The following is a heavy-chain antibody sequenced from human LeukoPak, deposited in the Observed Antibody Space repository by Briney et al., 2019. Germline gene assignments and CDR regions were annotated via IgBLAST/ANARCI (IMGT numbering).Heavy chain of an antibody. CDR3: ARAPEIVVVPAATYYYYYGMDV. Sequence: ASVKVSCKASGYTLTGYYMHWVRQAPGQGLEWMGRINPNSGGTNYAQKFQGRVTMTRYTSISTAYMELSRLRSDDTAVYYCARAPEIVVVPAATYYYYYGMDVWGQGTTVTVSS. CDR2: INPNSGGT. CDR1: GYTLTGYY. V-gene: IGHV1-2*06. D-gene: IGHD2-2*01. J-gene: IGHJ6*02.